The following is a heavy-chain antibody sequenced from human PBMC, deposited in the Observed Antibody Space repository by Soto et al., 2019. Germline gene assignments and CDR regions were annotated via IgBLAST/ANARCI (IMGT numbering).Heavy chain of an antibody. CDR1: GGSISSGGYY. D-gene: IGHD3-16*01. Sequence: PSETLSLTCTVSGGSISSGGYYWSWIRQHPGKGLEWIGYIYYSGSTYYNPSLKSRVTISVDTSKNQFSLKLSSVTATDTAVYYGARETDFGWLAPGAQGTLVTVSS. CDR2: IYYSGST. V-gene: IGHV4-31*03. CDR3: ARETDFGWLAP. J-gene: IGHJ5*02.